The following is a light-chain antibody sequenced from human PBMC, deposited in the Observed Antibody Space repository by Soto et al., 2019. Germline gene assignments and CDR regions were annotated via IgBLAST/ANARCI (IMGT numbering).Light chain of an antibody. J-gene: IGKJ1*01. CDR3: QQYNNWPSWT. Sequence: EIVMTQSPATLSVSPGERATLSCRASQSVSSNLDWYQQKPGQAPRVVIYGASTRATGIPARFSGSGSGTEFTLTISSLQSEDFAGYYCQQYNNWPSWTFGQGTKVEIK. CDR2: GAS. V-gene: IGKV3-15*01. CDR1: QSVSSN.